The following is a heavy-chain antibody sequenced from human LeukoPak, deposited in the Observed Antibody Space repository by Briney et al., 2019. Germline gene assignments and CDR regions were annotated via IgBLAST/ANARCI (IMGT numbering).Heavy chain of an antibody. J-gene: IGHJ4*02. CDR2: ISYDGSNK. Sequence: GGSLRLTCAASGFTFSSYGMHWVRQAPGKGLEWVAVISYDGSNKYYADSVKGRFTISRDNAKNSLYLQMNSLRAEDTAVYYCARVGESPQIDYWGQGTLVTVSS. CDR3: ARVGESPQIDY. D-gene: IGHD3-10*01. V-gene: IGHV3-30*03. CDR1: GFTFSSYG.